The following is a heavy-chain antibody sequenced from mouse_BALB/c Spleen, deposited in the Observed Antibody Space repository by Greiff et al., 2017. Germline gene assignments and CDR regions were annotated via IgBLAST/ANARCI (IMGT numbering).Heavy chain of an antibody. CDR2: IYPGNGDT. CDR3: ARGGIYYGNYEAPFAY. Sequence: LQQPGAELVKPGASVKMSCKASGYTFTSYNMHWVKQTPGQGLEWIGAIYPGNGDTSYNQKFKGKATLTADKSSSTAYMQLSSLTSEDSAVYYCARGGIYYGNYEAPFAYWGQGTLVTVSA. D-gene: IGHD2-1*01. CDR1: GYTFTSYN. V-gene: IGHV1-12*01. J-gene: IGHJ3*01.